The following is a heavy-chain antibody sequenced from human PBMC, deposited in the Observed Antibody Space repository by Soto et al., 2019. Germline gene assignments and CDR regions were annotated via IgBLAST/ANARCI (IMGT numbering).Heavy chain of an antibody. CDR2: IIPILGIA. D-gene: IGHD5-12*01. CDR1: GGTFSSYT. CDR3: ARDIRVEMATIADAFDI. J-gene: IGHJ3*02. V-gene: IGHV1-69*08. Sequence: QVQLVQSGAEVKKPGSSVKVSCKASGGTFSSYTISWVRQAPGQGLEWMGRIIPILGIANYAQKFQGRVTITADKSTSTAHMELSSLRSEDTAVYYCARDIRVEMATIADAFDIWGQGTMVTVSS.